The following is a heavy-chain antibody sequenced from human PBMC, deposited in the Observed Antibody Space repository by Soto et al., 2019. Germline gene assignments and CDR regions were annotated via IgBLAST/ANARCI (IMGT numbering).Heavy chain of an antibody. J-gene: IGHJ2*01. CDR2: IYYSGST. Sequence: QVQLQESGPGLVKPSETLSLTCTVSGGSISSYYWSWIRQSPGKGLEWIGYIYYSGSTNYNPSLKMRVTISVDTSKNQFSLKLSSVTAADTAVYFCARDPIAAAGTVWYFDLWGRGTLVTVSS. CDR1: GGSISSYY. D-gene: IGHD6-13*01. V-gene: IGHV4-59*01. CDR3: ARDPIAAAGTVWYFDL.